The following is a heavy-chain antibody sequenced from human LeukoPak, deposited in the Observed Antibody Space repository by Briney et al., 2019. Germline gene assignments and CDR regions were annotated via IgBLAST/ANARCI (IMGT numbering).Heavy chain of an antibody. Sequence: GGSLRLSCAASGFTFSSYGMHWVRQAPGKGLEWVAVIWYDGSNKYYADSVKGRFTISRDNSKNTLDLQMNSLRAEDTAVYYCARRLEYSGSKGVFDYWGQGTLVTVSS. J-gene: IGHJ4*02. CDR1: GFTFSSYG. V-gene: IGHV3-33*01. D-gene: IGHD1-26*01. CDR2: IWYDGSNK. CDR3: ARRLEYSGSKGVFDY.